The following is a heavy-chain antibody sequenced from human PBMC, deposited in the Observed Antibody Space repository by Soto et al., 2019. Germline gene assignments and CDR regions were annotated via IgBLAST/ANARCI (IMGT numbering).Heavy chain of an antibody. Sequence: SETLSLTCTVSGGSISSGGYYWSWIRQHPGKGLEWIGYIYYSGSTYYNPSLKSRVTISVDTSKNQFSLKLSSVTAADTAVYYCARDLYLDYYYGMDVWGQGTTVTVSS. CDR2: IYYSGST. V-gene: IGHV4-31*03. J-gene: IGHJ6*02. CDR3: ARDLYLDYYYGMDV. CDR1: GGSISSGGYY.